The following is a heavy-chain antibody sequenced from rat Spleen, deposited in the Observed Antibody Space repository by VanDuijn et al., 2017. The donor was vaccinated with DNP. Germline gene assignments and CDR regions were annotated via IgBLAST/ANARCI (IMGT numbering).Heavy chain of an antibody. CDR3: ARWVWYFDY. Sequence: EVQLQESGPGLVKPSQSLSLTCSVTGYSIVSNYWGWVRKFPGNKLEYIGHISFSGGTNYNPYLKSQISITRDTSKNQFFLHLNSVTPEDTATYYCARWVWYFDYWGQGVMVTVSS. CDR1: GYSIVSNY. CDR2: ISFSGGT. J-gene: IGHJ2*01. V-gene: IGHV3-1*01.